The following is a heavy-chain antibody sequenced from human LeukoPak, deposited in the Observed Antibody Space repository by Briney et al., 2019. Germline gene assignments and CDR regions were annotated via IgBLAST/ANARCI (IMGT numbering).Heavy chain of an antibody. CDR3: AKHLTATNTYIFFGLDV. CDR1: GFSFKDYG. D-gene: IGHD1-26*01. J-gene: IGHJ6*02. V-gene: IGHV3-9*01. Sequence: GGSLRLSCAATGFSFKDYGMHWVRQPPGRGLEWVSAINWNGGGTDYADSVKGRFTISRDNAKNSLYLQLSSLRPEDTALYYCAKHLTATNTYIFFGLDVWGQGTSVTVSS. CDR2: INWNGGGT.